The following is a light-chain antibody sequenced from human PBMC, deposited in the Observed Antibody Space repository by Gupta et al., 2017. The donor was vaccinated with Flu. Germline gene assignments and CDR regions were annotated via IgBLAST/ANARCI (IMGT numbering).Light chain of an antibody. Sequence: DDVMTQSPLSLPVTRGQPASISCRSGQSLVYSDGDSYVSWFHQRPGQPPRRLIYKASNRDSRVPDRISGSGSGTDFTLKISRVEAEDVGVYYCMHSIRCPWTFGQGTKVEIK. CDR3: MHSIRCPWT. J-gene: IGKJ1*01. V-gene: IGKV2-30*01. CDR1: QSLVYSDGDSY. CDR2: KAS.